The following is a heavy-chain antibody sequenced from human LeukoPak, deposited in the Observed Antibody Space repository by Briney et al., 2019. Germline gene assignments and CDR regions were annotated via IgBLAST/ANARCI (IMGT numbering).Heavy chain of an antibody. D-gene: IGHD3-22*01. J-gene: IGHJ4*02. CDR1: GGSISSYY. CDR3: ASTEAGYYDSSGTGTFDY. CDR2: INHSGST. V-gene: IGHV4-59*01. Sequence: KSSETLSLTCTVSGGSISSYYWSWIRQPPGKGLEWIGEINHSGSTNYNPSLKSRVTISVDTSKNQFSLKLSSVTAADTAVYYCASTEAGYYDSSGTGTFDYWGQGTLVTVSS.